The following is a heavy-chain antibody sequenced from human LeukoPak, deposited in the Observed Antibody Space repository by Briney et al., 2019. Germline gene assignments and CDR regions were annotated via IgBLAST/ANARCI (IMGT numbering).Heavy chain of an antibody. J-gene: IGHJ3*02. Sequence: ASVKVSCKASGYSFTSYYIHWVRQAPGQGLEWLGIINCGGGSTSYAQKFQGRVTMTRDTSTRTVYMELSSLRSEDTAVYYCARCYDNFDVALDIWSQGTMVTVSS. D-gene: IGHD3-9*01. V-gene: IGHV1-46*01. CDR1: GYSFTSYY. CDR2: INCGGGST. CDR3: ARCYDNFDVALDI.